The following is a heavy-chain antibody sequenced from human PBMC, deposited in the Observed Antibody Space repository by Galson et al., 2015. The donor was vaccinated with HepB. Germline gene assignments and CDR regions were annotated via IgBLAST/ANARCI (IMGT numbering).Heavy chain of an antibody. V-gene: IGHV1-24*01. D-gene: IGHD3-22*01. J-gene: IGHJ4*02. CDR2: FDPEDGET. CDR1: GYTLTELS. CDR3: ATDSHDSSGYYLFDY. Sequence: SVKVSCKVSGYTLTELSMHWVRQAPGKGLEWMGGFDPEDGETIYAQKFQGRVTMTEDTSTDTAYMELSSLRSEDTAEYYCATDSHDSSGYYLFDYWGQGTLVTVSS.